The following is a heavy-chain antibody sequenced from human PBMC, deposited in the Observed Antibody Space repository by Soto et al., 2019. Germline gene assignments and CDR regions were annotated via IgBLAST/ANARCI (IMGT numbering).Heavy chain of an antibody. D-gene: IGHD3-16*01. V-gene: IGHV3-30*19. CDR1: GFTFRSYV. J-gene: IGHJ1*01. CDR3: ARGGTTGGLDV. Sequence: QVQLVESGGGVVQPGTSLRVSCVGSGFTFRSYVIHWVRQAPGKGLEWVALTSYDGSDKYHGDSVRGRFTISRDNSRNTVDLQMDSLRLEDTALYYCARGGTTGGLDVWGQGTLVSVSS. CDR2: TSYDGSDK.